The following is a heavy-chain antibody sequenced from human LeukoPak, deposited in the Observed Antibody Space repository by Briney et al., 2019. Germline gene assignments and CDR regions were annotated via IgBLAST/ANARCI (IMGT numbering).Heavy chain of an antibody. J-gene: IGHJ4*02. D-gene: IGHD2-2*01. CDR3: ARRGYCSSTSCSEGTFDY. CDR1: GGSFSGYY. CDR2: INHSGST. V-gene: IGHV4-34*01. Sequence: SETLSLTCAVYGGSFSGYYWSWIRQPPGEGPEWIGEINHSGSTNYNPSLKSRVTISVDTSKNQFSLKLSSVTAADTAVYYCARRGYCSSTSCSEGTFDYWGQGTLVTVSS.